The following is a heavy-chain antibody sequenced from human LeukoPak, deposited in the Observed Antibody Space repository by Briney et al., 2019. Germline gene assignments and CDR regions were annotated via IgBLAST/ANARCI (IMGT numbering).Heavy chain of an antibody. V-gene: IGHV1-18*01. J-gene: IGHJ4*02. Sequence: ASVKVSCTASGYTFTSYGISWVRQAPGQGLEWMGWISAYNGNTNYAQKLQGRVTMTTDTSTSTAYMELRSLRSDDTAVYYCASRSGSYGGYYFDYWGQRTLVTVSS. D-gene: IGHD3-10*01. CDR3: ASRSGSYGGYYFDY. CDR2: ISAYNGNT. CDR1: GYTFTSYG.